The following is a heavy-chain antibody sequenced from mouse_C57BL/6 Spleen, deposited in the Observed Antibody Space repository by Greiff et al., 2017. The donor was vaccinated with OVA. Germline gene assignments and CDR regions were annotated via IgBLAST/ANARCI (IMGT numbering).Heavy chain of an antibody. D-gene: IGHD1-1*01. J-gene: IGHJ2*01. CDR2: ISDGGSYT. CDR3: ARDNYGSSGFDY. V-gene: IGHV5-4*01. Sequence: EVQRVESGGGLVKPGGSLKLSCAASGFTFSSYAMSWVRQTPEKRLEWVATISDGGSYTYYPDNVKGRFTISRDNAKNNLYLQMSHLKSEDTAMYYCARDNYGSSGFDYWGQGTTLTVSS. CDR1: GFTFSSYA.